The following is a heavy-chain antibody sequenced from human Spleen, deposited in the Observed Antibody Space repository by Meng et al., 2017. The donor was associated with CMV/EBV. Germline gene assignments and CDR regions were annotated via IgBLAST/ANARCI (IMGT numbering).Heavy chain of an antibody. V-gene: IGHV4-34*01. CDR1: GGSFSGYY. D-gene: IGHD3-3*01. Sequence: LSCAVYGGSFSGYYWSWIRQPPGKCLEWIGEINHSGSTNYNPSLKSRVTISVDTSKNQFSLKLSSVTAADTAVYYCARGQPFWSGYTVWGQGTTVTVSS. J-gene: IGHJ6*02. CDR3: ARGQPFWSGYTV. CDR2: INHSGST.